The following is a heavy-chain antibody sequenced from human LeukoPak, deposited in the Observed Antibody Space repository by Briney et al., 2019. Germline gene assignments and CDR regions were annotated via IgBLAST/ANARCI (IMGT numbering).Heavy chain of an antibody. CDR3: ARVRDGYNDAFDI. Sequence: ASVKVSCKASGYTFTNYYMHWVRQAPGRGLEWMGVFNPSGGSTSYAQKFQGRVTMTRDTSTSTVYMELSSLRSEDAAVYYCARVRDGYNDAFDIWGQGTMVTVSS. V-gene: IGHV1-46*01. J-gene: IGHJ3*02. D-gene: IGHD5-24*01. CDR1: GYTFTNYY. CDR2: FNPSGGST.